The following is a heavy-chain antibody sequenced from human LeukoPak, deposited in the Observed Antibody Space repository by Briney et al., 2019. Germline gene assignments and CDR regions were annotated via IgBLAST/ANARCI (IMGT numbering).Heavy chain of an antibody. CDR3: ALQEMATRYFQH. D-gene: IGHD5-24*01. V-gene: IGHV3-21*01. J-gene: IGHJ1*01. CDR2: IGSSGNYI. Sequence: GGSLRLSCAASGFTFSSYSMNWIRQAPGKGLEWVSSIGSSGNYIYYADSVKGRFTISRDNAKNSLYLQMNSLRAEDTAVYYCALQEMATRYFQHWGQGTLVTVSS. CDR1: GFTFSSYS.